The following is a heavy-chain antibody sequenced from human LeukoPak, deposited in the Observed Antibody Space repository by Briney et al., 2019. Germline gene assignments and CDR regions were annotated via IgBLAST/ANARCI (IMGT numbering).Heavy chain of an antibody. CDR2: IYYSGST. CDR1: GGSISSSSYY. J-gene: IGHJ4*02. D-gene: IGHD6-13*01. CDR3: ARHVRWSSWYGGDY. Sequence: PSETLSLTCTVSGGSISSSSYYWGWIRQPPGKGLEWIGSIYYSGSTYYNPSLKSRVTISVDTSKNQFSLKLSSVTAADTAVYYCARHVRWSSWYGGDYWGQGTLDTVSS. V-gene: IGHV4-39*01.